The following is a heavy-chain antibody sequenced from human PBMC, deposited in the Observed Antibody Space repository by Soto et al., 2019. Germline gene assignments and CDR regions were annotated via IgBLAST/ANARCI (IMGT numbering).Heavy chain of an antibody. V-gene: IGHV4-59*01. CDR3: ARSVADPGAHIDY. CDR1: GGSISGSY. J-gene: IGHJ4*02. Sequence: ASETLSLTCIVSGGSISGSYWIWIRQSPGKGLEWLGYVYYTGSTNYSPSLRSRVSISVDTSKNEFSLRLSSVTAADTDVYFCARSVADPGAHIDYWGQGTQVTVSS. D-gene: IGHD2-8*02. CDR2: VYYTGST.